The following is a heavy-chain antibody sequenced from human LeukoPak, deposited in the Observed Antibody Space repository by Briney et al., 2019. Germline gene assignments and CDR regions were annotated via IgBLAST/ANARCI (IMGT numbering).Heavy chain of an antibody. D-gene: IGHD1-26*01. Sequence: GGSLRLSCAASGFTFSSYAMSWVRQAPGKGLEGVSAISGSGGSTYYADSVKGRFTISRDNSKNTLYLQMNSLRAEDTAVYYCAKDHRKSGSYPVAFDIWGQGTMVTVSS. CDR3: AKDHRKSGSYPVAFDI. J-gene: IGHJ3*02. CDR2: ISGSGGST. CDR1: GFTFSSYA. V-gene: IGHV3-23*01.